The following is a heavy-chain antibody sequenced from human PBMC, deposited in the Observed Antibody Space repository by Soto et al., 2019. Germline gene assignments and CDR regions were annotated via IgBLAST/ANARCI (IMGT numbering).Heavy chain of an antibody. J-gene: IGHJ4*02. V-gene: IGHV3-23*01. CDR3: ARRSSGWYFDY. CDR1: GFTFSSYA. D-gene: IGHD6-19*01. Sequence: EVQLLESGGGLVQPGGSRKLSCPAPGFTFSSYALSWFRQAPGKGLEWVSAISGRGGRTYYADSVKGRFTISRDNSKNTLYLQMNSLRAEDTAVYYCARRSSGWYFDYWGQGTLVTVSS. CDR2: ISGRGGRT.